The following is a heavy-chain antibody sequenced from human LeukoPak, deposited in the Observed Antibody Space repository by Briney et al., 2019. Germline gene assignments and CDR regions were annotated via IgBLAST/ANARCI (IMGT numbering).Heavy chain of an antibody. D-gene: IGHD5-18*01. Sequence: PSETLSLTCAVYGGSFSGYYWSWIRQPPGKGLKWIGEINHSGSTNYNPSLKSRVTISVDTSKNQFSLELSSVTAADTAVYYCARGPYKSGYSYGPALRFFDYWGQGTLVTVSS. CDR1: GGSFSGYY. CDR2: INHSGST. J-gene: IGHJ4*02. V-gene: IGHV4-34*01. CDR3: ARGPYKSGYSYGPALRFFDY.